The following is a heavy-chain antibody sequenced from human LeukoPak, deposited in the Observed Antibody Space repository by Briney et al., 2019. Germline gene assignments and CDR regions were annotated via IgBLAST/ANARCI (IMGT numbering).Heavy chain of an antibody. V-gene: IGHV4-34*01. D-gene: IGHD3-10*01. J-gene: IGHJ5*02. CDR2: INHSGST. CDR1: GGSFSGYY. CDR3: ARVGEGRGIHYYGSGSYFDWFDP. Sequence: SETLSLTCAVYGGSFSGYYWSWIRQPPGKGLEWIGEINHSGSTNYNPSLKSRVTISVDTSKNQFSLKLSSVTGADTAVYYCARVGEGRGIHYYGSGSYFDWFDPWGQGTLVTVSS.